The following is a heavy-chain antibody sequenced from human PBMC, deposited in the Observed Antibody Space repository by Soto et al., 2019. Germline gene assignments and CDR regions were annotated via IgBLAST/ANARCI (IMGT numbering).Heavy chain of an antibody. Sequence: QVQLQESGPGLVKPSETLSLTWSFSGGSMRRYYWIWIRQPPGKGLEWIGNIHETGSTNYNASLKHRVTISLDTSKSAFTLHLTSVTAADTAVYYCARDVRPTGLAYFDPWGRGTLVTVSS. J-gene: IGHJ2*01. CDR3: ARDVRPTGLAYFDP. V-gene: IGHV4-59*12. D-gene: IGHD1-1*01. CDR1: GGSMRRYY. CDR2: IHETGST.